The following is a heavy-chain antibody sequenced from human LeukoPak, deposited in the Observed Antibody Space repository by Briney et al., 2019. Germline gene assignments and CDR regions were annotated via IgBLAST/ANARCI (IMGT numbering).Heavy chain of an antibody. J-gene: IGHJ4*02. CDR2: ISGSGDNT. CDR3: TTGESRKKTTVVTPGY. V-gene: IGHV3-23*01. CDR1: GFTFSSYA. Sequence: GGSLRLSCAASGFTFSSYAMSWVRQAPGKGLEWVSGISGSGDNTYYADSVKGRFTISRDNSKNTLYLQMNSLKTEDTAVYYCTTGESRKKTTVVTPGYWGQGTLVTVSS. D-gene: IGHD4-23*01.